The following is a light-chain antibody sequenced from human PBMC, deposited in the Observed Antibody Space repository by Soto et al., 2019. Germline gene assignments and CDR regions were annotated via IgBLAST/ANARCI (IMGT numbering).Light chain of an antibody. J-gene: IGKJ1*01. CDR1: QTIGIN. CDR2: RAS. CDR3: QQYNNWPTWT. V-gene: IGKV3-15*01. Sequence: EIVMTQSPATLSVSPGERATLSCRASQTIGINLAWCQQKPGQAPTLLIYRASTRATGIPARFSGSGSGTEFTLTISSLQAEDSAVYFCQQYNNWPTWTFGQGTKVDI.